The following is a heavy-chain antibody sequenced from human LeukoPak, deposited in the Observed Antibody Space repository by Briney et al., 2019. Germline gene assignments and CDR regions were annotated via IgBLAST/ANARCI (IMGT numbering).Heavy chain of an antibody. CDR3: ARHPNSWFDP. J-gene: IGHJ5*02. V-gene: IGHV4-39*01. CDR1: GGSISTDTYY. CDR2: IYYSGST. Sequence: TSETPSLTCSVSGGSISTDTYYWGWIRQPPGKGLEWIGTIYYSGSTYYNPSLKSRVTMSVDTSKNQFSLNLTSVTAADTAVYYCARHPNSWFDPWGQGTLVTVSS.